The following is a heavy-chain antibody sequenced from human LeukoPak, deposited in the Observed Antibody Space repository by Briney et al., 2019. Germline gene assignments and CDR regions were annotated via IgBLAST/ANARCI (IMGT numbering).Heavy chain of an antibody. CDR1: GSSFSAYW. D-gene: IGHD2-15*01. J-gene: IGHJ4*02. CDR3: ARFGYVAAVDV. Sequence: GGSLRLSCAASGSSFSAYWVTWVRQAPGTGLEWVANINPAGSETYYVDPVKGRFSISRDNAKNLVYLQMNSLRAEDTAVYHCARFGYVAAVDVWGQGTPVTVSS. CDR2: INPAGSET. V-gene: IGHV3-7*01.